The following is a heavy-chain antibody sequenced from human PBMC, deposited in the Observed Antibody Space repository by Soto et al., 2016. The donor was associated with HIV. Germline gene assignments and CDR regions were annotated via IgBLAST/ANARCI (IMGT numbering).Heavy chain of an antibody. CDR3: ASLSLAAAGDF. V-gene: IGHV4-38-2*02. CDR2: IYHNGDG. Sequence: QVQLQESGPGLVNPSETLSLTCTVSGYSIRNGYFWGWVRQPPGKGLEWIVSIYHNGDGYYNPSLQSRVTISIQTSKNQFSLRLTSMTAADTAIYYCASLSLAAAGDFWGQGTLVTSPQ. J-gene: IGHJ4*02. D-gene: IGHD6-13*01. CDR1: GYSIRNGYF.